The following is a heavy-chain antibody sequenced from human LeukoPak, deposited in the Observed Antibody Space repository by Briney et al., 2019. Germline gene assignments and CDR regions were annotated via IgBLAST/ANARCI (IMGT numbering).Heavy chain of an antibody. CDR3: ARVFGYGDYVHFDY. CDR2: INYSGST. V-gene: IGHV4-59*01. J-gene: IGHJ4*02. CDR1: GGSISSYY. D-gene: IGHD4-17*01. Sequence: SETLSLTCTVSGGSISSYYWSWIRQPPGKGLEWIGHINYSGSTNYNPSLKSRVTISVDTSKNQFSLKLSSVTAADTAVYYCARVFGYGDYVHFDYWGQGTLVTVSS.